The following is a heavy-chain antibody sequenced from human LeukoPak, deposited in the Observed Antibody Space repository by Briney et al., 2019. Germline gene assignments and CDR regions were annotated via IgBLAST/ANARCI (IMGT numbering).Heavy chain of an antibody. CDR2: ASYYVGKQ. V-gene: IGHV3-23*01. Sequence: QAGGSLTLSCAASGFTFSDYAMSWVRQAPGKGLEWVSTASYYVGKQYHADSVRGRFTVSRDNSRNTVSLQMSSLRAGDTALYYCARGAREGFDPWGQGTLVTVSS. CDR1: GFTFSDYA. CDR3: ARGAREGFDP. J-gene: IGHJ5*02.